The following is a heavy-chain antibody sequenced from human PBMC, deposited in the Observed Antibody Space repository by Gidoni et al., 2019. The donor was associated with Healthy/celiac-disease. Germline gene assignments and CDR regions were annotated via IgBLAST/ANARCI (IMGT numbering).Heavy chain of an antibody. CDR1: GGSISSSSYY. D-gene: IGHD1-26*01. J-gene: IGHJ3*02. CDR2: IYYSGST. V-gene: IGHV4-39*01. CDR3: ARHRSGSKRGAFDI. Sequence: QLQLQESGPGLVKPSETLSLTCTVSGGSISSSSYYWGWIRQPPGKGLEWIGSIYYSGSTYYNPSLKSRVTISVDTSKNQFSLKLSSVTAADTAVYYCARHRSGSKRGAFDIWGQGTMVTVSS.